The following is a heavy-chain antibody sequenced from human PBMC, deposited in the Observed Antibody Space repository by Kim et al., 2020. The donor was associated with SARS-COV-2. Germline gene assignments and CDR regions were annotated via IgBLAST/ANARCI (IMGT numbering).Heavy chain of an antibody. J-gene: IGHJ4*02. Sequence: GGSLRLSCAASGFTFSSYSMNWVRQAPGKGLEWVASIRSSGSYIYYADSMKGQFTISRDNAKNSLYLQMNSQRAEDTAVYYCARDHRCRYGCCFDYWGQGTLVTVSS. CDR2: IRSSGSYI. D-gene: IGHD5-18*01. CDR3: ARDHRCRYGCCFDY. V-gene: IGHV3-21*01. CDR1: GFTFSSYS.